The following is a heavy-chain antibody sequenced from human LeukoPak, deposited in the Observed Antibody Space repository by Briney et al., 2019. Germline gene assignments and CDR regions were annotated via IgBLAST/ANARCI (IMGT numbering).Heavy chain of an antibody. CDR2: ISYDGSNK. Sequence: GGSLRLSCAASGFNFSSYAMHWVRQAPGKGLEWVAVISYDGSNKYYADSVKGRFTISRDNSKNTLYLQMNSLRAEDTAVYYCARDSSGSPVNWGQGTLVTVSS. CDR1: GFNFSSYA. V-gene: IGHV3-30*01. D-gene: IGHD3-22*01. CDR3: ARDSSGSPVN. J-gene: IGHJ4*02.